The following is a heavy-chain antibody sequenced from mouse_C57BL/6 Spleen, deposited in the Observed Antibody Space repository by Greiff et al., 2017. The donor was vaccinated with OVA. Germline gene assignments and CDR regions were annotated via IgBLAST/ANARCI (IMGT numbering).Heavy chain of an antibody. V-gene: IGHV3-6*01. CDR3: ARDLGGIDY. Sequence: EVKLQESGPGLVKPSQSLSLTCSVTGYSITSGYYWNWIRQFPGNKLEWMGYISYDGSNKYNPSLKNRISITRDTSKNQFFLKLNSVTTEDTATYYCARDLGGIDYWGQGTTLTVSS. CDR2: ISYDGSN. CDR1: GYSITSGYY. D-gene: IGHD3-3*01. J-gene: IGHJ2*01.